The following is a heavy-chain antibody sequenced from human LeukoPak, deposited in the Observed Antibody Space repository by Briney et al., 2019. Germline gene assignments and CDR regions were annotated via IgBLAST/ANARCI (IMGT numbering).Heavy chain of an antibody. Sequence: PGGSLRLSCAASGFIVSSNYMTWVRQAPGKGLEWLSVIYSGGDTYYADSVKGRFTISRDNSKNTLYLQMNSLRAEDTAAYYCARGSGEGYFDCWGQGTLVTVSS. D-gene: IGHD1-26*01. CDR1: GFIVSSNY. V-gene: IGHV3-66*01. CDR3: ARGSGEGYFDC. J-gene: IGHJ4*02. CDR2: IYSGGDT.